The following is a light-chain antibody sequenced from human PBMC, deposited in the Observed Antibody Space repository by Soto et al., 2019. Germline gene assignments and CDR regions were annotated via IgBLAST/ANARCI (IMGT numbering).Light chain of an antibody. V-gene: IGLV2-14*01. CDR1: SSDVGGYKY. CDR3: SSYTTSSALQV. CDR2: EVN. J-gene: IGLJ1*01. Sequence: QSVLTQPASVSGSPGQSITVSCTGTSSDVGGYKYVSWYQHHPGRAPKLMIYEVNNRPSGVSHRFSGSKSGNTASLTISGLQPDDEADYYCSSYTTSSALQVFGTGTKVTVL.